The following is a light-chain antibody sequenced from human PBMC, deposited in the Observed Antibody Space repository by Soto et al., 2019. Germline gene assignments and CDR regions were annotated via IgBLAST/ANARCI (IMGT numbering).Light chain of an antibody. Sequence: EIVLTQSPGTLSLSPGERATLSCRASQSLSSSSLAWYQQKPVQAPRLLIHAASSRPTGLPDRFSASGSGTAFTLTISRLEPEDFAIYYCQHYRSSALYTFGQGTKLEIK. V-gene: IGKV3-20*01. J-gene: IGKJ2*01. CDR3: QHYRSSALYT. CDR1: QSLSSSS. CDR2: AAS.